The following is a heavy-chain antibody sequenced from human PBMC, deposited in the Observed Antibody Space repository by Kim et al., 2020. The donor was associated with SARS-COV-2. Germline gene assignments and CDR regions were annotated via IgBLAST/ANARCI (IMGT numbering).Heavy chain of an antibody. CDR2: ISWNGGTT. Sequence: GGSLRLSCAASGFTFDDYTMHWVRQTPGKGLEWVSLISWNGGTTYYADSVKGRFTISRDNSKNSLYLQMNSLRTEDTALYYCTKVGLRLRYYYTMDVWGKGTTVTVSS. V-gene: IGHV3-43*01. CDR1: GFTFDDYT. J-gene: IGHJ6*04. CDR3: TKVGLRLRYYYTMDV. D-gene: IGHD3-3*01.